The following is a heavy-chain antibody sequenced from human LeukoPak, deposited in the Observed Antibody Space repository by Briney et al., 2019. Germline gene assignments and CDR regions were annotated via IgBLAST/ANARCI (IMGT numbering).Heavy chain of an antibody. V-gene: IGHV3-23*01. Sequence: PGGSLRLSCAASGFTFSSYAMSWVRQAPGKGLEWVSAISGSGGSTYYADSVKGRFTISRDNSKNTLYLQMNGLRAEDTAVYYCAKDPEGTAMVGGVFDYWGQGTLVTVSS. CDR1: GFTFSSYA. CDR2: ISGSGGST. J-gene: IGHJ4*02. D-gene: IGHD5-18*01. CDR3: AKDPEGTAMVGGVFDY.